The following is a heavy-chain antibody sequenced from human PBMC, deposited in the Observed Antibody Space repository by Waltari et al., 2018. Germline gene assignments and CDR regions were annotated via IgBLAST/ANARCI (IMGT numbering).Heavy chain of an antibody. CDR3: ARDIFGGYCNGAPCGDAY. J-gene: IGHJ4*02. V-gene: IGHV4-38-2*02. Sequence: QVHLQESGPGLVKPSETLSLTCSVSGYSISDGYYWGWFRPSPGQALEWIGHIYQSGSTYYSPSLKSRVAISMNTSQNQFSLKLSSVTAADTAVYFCARDIFGGYCNGAPCGDAYWGQGTLVTVSS. CDR2: IYQSGST. D-gene: IGHD2-15*01. CDR1: GYSISDGYY.